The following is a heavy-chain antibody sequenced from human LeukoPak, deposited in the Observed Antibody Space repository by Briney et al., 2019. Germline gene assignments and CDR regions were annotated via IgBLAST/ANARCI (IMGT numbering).Heavy chain of an antibody. V-gene: IGHV1-18*01. CDR2: ISAYNGNT. J-gene: IGHJ6*02. CDR1: AYTFTSFV. Sequence: ASVKVSCKASAYTFTSFVINWVRQAPGQGLEWMGWISAYNGNTSYTQNLQGRVTMTTDTSTSTAYMELRSLRSDDTAVYYCARDFKVRGEVQLYGMDVWGQGTTVTVSS. D-gene: IGHD4-17*01. CDR3: ARDFKVRGEVQLYGMDV.